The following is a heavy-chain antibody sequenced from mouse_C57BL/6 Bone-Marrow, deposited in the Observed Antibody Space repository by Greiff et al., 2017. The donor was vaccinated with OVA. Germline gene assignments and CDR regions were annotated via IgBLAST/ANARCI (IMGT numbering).Heavy chain of an antibody. V-gene: IGHV1-64*01. J-gene: IGHJ2*01. CDR1: GYTFTSYW. CDR2: IHPNSGST. CDR3: EIYYYGSTGY. D-gene: IGHD1-1*01. Sequence: QVQLQQPGAELVKPGASVKLSCKASGYTFTSYWMHWVKQRPGQGLEWIGMIHPNSGSTNYNEKFKSKATLTVDKSSSTAYMQLSSLTSEDSAVYYCEIYYYGSTGYWGQGTTLTVSS.